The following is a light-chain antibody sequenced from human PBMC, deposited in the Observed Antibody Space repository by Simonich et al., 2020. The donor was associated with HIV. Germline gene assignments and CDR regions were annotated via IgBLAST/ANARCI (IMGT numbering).Light chain of an antibody. CDR1: ALPEQF. CDR2: EDS. V-gene: IGLV3-10*01. Sequence: SYELTQPPSVSGSPGQTARITCSGDALPEQFAYWYHQKSGQSPVLVICEDSKRPSGIPERFSGASSGTMATLTISGAQVEDEGDYYCYSTDSSGNHRVFGGGTKLTVL. CDR3: YSTDSSGNHRV. J-gene: IGLJ3*02.